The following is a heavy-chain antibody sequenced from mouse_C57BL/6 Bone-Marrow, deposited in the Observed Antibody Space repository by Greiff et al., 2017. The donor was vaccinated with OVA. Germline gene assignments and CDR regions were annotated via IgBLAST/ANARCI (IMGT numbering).Heavy chain of an antibody. Sequence: QVQLQQPGAELVRPGSSVKLSCKASGYTFTSYWMDWVKQRPGQGLEWIGNIYPSDSETHYNQKFKDKATLTVDKSSSTAYMQLSSLTSEGSAVYYCASSTMITEFAYWGQGTLVTVSA. D-gene: IGHD2-4*01. V-gene: IGHV1-61*01. CDR1: GYTFTSYW. CDR3: ASSTMITEFAY. CDR2: IYPSDSET. J-gene: IGHJ3*01.